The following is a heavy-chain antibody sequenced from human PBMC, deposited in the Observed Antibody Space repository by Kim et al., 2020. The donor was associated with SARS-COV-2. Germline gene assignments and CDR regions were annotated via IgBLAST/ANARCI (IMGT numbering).Heavy chain of an antibody. D-gene: IGHD3-22*01. CDR1: GFTFSSYA. CDR3: AKDPYYYDSSGYYSDY. CDR2: ISGSGGST. J-gene: IGHJ4*02. Sequence: GGSLRLSCAASGFTFSSYAMSWVRQAPGKGLEWVSAISGSGGSTYYADSVKGRFTISRDNSKNTLYLQMNSLRAEDTAAYYCAKDPYYYDSSGYYSDYWGQGTLVTVSS. V-gene: IGHV3-23*01.